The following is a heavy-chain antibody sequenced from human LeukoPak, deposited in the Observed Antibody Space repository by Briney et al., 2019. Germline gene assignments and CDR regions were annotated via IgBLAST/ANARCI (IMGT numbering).Heavy chain of an antibody. CDR1: GYTFTGYY. CDR2: INPNSGGT. J-gene: IGHJ3*02. Sequence: ASVKVSCKASGYTFTGYYVHWVRQAPGQGLEWMGRINPNSGGTNYAQKFQGRVTMTRDTSISTAYMELSRLRSDDTAVYYCAGWMATLPNSDAFDIWGQGTMVTVSS. V-gene: IGHV1-2*06. CDR3: AGWMATLPNSDAFDI. D-gene: IGHD5-24*01.